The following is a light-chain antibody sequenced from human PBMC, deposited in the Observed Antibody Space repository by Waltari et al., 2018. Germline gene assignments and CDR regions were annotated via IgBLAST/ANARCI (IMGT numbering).Light chain of an antibody. Sequence: QSALTQPASVSGSPGQSITFSCTGTSSDLGGYHFVSWYQQHPGKAPKLMIYEVSSRPSGISTRFSGSKSGNTASLTISGLQAEDEADYYCSSYTRSNTWVFGGGTKLTVL. CDR3: SSYTRSNTWV. J-gene: IGLJ3*02. V-gene: IGLV2-14*01. CDR2: EVS. CDR1: SSDLGGYHF.